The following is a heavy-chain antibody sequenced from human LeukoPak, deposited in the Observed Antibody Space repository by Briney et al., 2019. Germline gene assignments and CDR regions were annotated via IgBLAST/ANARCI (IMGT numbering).Heavy chain of an antibody. CDR2: VGNDEKTK. D-gene: IGHD1-26*01. CDR3: ARERQSGGTPFDY. J-gene: IGHJ4*02. V-gene: IGHV3-30*04. Sequence: GGSLRLSCVASGFTFTGHSMHWVRQAPGKGLEWVAVVGNDEKTKFYADSLKGRFTVSRDNSKNTVYLQMNSLRDEDTAVYYCARERQSGGTPFDYWGQGSLITVSS. CDR1: GFTFTGHS.